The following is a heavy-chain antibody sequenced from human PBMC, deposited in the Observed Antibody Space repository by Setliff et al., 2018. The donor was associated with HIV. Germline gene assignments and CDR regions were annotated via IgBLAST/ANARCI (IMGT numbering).Heavy chain of an antibody. D-gene: IGHD3-10*01. V-gene: IGHV4-61*01. Sequence: KPSETLSLTCTVPSGSFSPDTYNWNWIRQTPGKGLEWIGTFFNSGSISYNPSLGSRVTMSVDTSENLFFLRLIFVTAADTGVYYCGRGWFDPWGQGTLVTVSS. CDR1: SGSFSPDTYN. CDR2: FFNSGSI. J-gene: IGHJ5*02. CDR3: GRGWFDP.